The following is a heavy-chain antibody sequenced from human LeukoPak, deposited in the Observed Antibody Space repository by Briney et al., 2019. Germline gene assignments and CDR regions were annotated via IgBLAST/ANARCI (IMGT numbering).Heavy chain of an antibody. Sequence: GGSLRLSCAASGFTFSNSGMSWVRQAPGKGLEWVSAISGSGGSTYYADSVKGRFTISRDNSKNTLYLQMNSLRAEDTAVYYCAKDLNGEGFDYWGQGTLVTVSS. D-gene: IGHD4-17*01. V-gene: IGHV3-23*01. CDR1: GFTFSNSG. CDR2: ISGSGGST. CDR3: AKDLNGEGFDY. J-gene: IGHJ4*02.